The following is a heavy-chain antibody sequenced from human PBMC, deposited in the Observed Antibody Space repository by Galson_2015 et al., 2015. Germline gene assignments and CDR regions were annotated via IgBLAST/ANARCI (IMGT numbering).Heavy chain of an antibody. Sequence: SLRLSCAASGLTISNYWMHWVRQAPGMGLVWVSSINNDGSSTNYADSVKGRFTISRDNAKNTLYLQMSSLRAEDTALYYCATALWGGGLWGQGTLVTVSS. J-gene: IGHJ4*02. D-gene: IGHD3-16*01. CDR3: ATALWGGGL. V-gene: IGHV3-74*01. CDR1: GLTISNYW. CDR2: INNDGSST.